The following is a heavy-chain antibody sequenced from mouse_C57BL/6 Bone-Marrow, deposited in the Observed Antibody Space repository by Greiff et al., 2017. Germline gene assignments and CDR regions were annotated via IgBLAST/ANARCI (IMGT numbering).Heavy chain of an antibody. CDR3: ARDSRYYGSSRSDV. Sequence: VQLQQSGAELVKPGASVKISCKASGYAFSSYWMNWVKQRPGKGLEWIGQIYPGDGDTNYNGKFKGKATLTADKSSRTAYMQLSSLTSEDCAVCSGARDSRYYGSSRSDVRGTGTTVTGSS. CDR2: IYPGDGDT. J-gene: IGHJ1*03. CDR1: GYAFSSYW. V-gene: IGHV1-80*01. D-gene: IGHD1-1*01.